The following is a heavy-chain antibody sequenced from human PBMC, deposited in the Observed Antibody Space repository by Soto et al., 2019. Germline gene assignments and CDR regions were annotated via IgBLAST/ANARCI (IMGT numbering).Heavy chain of an antibody. V-gene: IGHV3-23*01. CDR1: GFTFSSYA. Sequence: GGSLRLSCAASGFTFSSYAMSWVRQAPGKGLEWVSAISGSGGSTYYADSVKGRFAISRDNSKNTLYLQMNSLRAEDTAVYYCAKGERGYSCRNGVDYWGQGTLVTVSS. CDR3: AKGERGYSCRNGVDY. J-gene: IGHJ4*02. D-gene: IGHD5-18*01. CDR2: ISGSGGST.